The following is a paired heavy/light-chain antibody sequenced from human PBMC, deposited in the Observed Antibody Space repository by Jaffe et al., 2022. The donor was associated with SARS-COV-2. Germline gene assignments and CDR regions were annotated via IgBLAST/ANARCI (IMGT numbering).Light chain of an antibody. CDR1: SSNLGNSY. CDR2: DNN. J-gene: IGLJ2*01. V-gene: IGLV1-51*01. Sequence: QSVLTQPPSVSAAPGQKVTISCSGSSSNLGNSYVSWYQQLPGAAPKLLIYDNNKRPSGIPDRFSGSKSGTSATLGITGLQTGDEADYYCGTWDSSLSVIFGGGTKLTVL. CDR3: GTWDSSLSVI.
Heavy chain of an antibody. Sequence: QLQLQESGPGLVKPSETLSLTCTVSGGSISSTSYYWGWIRQPPGKGLEWIGTIYYSGSTYYSPSLKSRVTISVDTSKNQFSLSLSSVTAADTAVYYCARHIRDYDTLTGYYKAPDFDSWGQGTLVTVSS. J-gene: IGHJ4*02. CDR1: GGSISSTSYY. V-gene: IGHV4-39*01. CDR3: ARHIRDYDTLTGYYKAPDFDS. CDR2: IYYSGST. D-gene: IGHD3-9*01.